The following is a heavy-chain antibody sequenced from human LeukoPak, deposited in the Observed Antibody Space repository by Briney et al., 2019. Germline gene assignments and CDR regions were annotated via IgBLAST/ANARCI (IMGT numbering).Heavy chain of an antibody. Sequence: PGGSLRLSCAASGFTFSSYGMHWVRQAPGKGLEWVAVIWYDGGNKYYADSVKGRFTISRDNSKNTLYLQMNSLRAEDTAVYYCAREGDYYDSSGYYFAAFDIWGQGTMVTVSS. CDR2: IWYDGGNK. V-gene: IGHV3-33*01. CDR1: GFTFSSYG. D-gene: IGHD3-22*01. CDR3: AREGDYYDSSGYYFAAFDI. J-gene: IGHJ3*02.